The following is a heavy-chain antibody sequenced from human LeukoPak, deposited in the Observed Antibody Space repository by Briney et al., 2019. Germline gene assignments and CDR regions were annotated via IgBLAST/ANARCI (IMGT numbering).Heavy chain of an antibody. D-gene: IGHD3-10*01. V-gene: IGHV3-23*01. J-gene: IGHJ5*02. CDR2: ISGSGGST. CDR1: GFTFSSYA. Sequence: PGGSLRLSCAASGFTFSSYAMSWVRQAPGKGLERVSAISGSGGSTYYADSVKGRFTISRDNSKNTLYLQMNSLRAEDTAVYYCAKDPYGSGSYENWFDPWGQGTLVTVSS. CDR3: AKDPYGSGSYENWFDP.